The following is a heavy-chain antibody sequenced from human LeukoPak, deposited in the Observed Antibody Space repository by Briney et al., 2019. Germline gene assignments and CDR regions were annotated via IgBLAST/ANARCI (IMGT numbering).Heavy chain of an antibody. CDR2: LNPSGTT. CDR1: GDSISRNIYY. D-gene: IGHD4-17*01. Sequence: SQTLSLTCTVSGDSISRNIYYWCWIRQSAGKGLEWIGRLNPSGTTSSNPSLKSRLTMSLDPSEDKFSLKLSSVTPADTALYYCARGRPYGDYFDYWGQGSLVTVSS. V-gene: IGHV4-61*02. J-gene: IGHJ4*02. CDR3: ARGRPYGDYFDY.